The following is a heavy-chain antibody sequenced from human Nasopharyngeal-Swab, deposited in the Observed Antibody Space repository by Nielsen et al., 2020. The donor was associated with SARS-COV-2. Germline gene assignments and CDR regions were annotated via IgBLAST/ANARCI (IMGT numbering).Heavy chain of an antibody. Sequence: SSVKVSCKASGCTFSSYAISWVRQAPGQGLEWMGGIIPIFGTANYPQKFQGRVTITADESTSTAYMELSSLSSEDTAVYYCARAGYCSSTSCDTTDYWGQGTLVTVSS. CDR1: GCTFSSYA. D-gene: IGHD2-2*02. V-gene: IGHV1-69*13. CDR3: ARAGYCSSTSCDTTDY. CDR2: IIPIFGTA. J-gene: IGHJ4*02.